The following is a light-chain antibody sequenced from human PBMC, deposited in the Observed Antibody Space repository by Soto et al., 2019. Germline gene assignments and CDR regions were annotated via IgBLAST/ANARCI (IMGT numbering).Light chain of an antibody. CDR2: GNS. V-gene: IGLV1-40*01. CDR3: QSYDSSRSAFYV. CDR1: SSNIGAGYD. J-gene: IGLJ1*01. Sequence: QSVLTQPPSVSGATGQRVTISCTGSSSNIGAGYDVHWYQQLPGTAPKLLIYGNSNRPSGVPDRFSGSKSGTSASLAITGLQAEDEAEYYCQSYDSSRSAFYVFGTGTKLTVL.